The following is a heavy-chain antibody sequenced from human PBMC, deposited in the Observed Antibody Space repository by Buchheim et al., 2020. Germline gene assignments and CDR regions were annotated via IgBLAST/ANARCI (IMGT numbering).Heavy chain of an antibody. CDR2: ISYDGSNK. CDR3: AKEMVTPGYFDY. V-gene: IGHV3-30*18. D-gene: IGHD2-21*02. Sequence: QVQLVESGGGVVQPGRSLRLSCAASGFTFSSYGMHWVRQAPGKGLEWVAVISYDGSNKYYADSVKGRFTISRDNSKNTLYLQMNSLRAEDTAVYYCAKEMVTPGYFDYWGQGTL. J-gene: IGHJ4*02. CDR1: GFTFSSYG.